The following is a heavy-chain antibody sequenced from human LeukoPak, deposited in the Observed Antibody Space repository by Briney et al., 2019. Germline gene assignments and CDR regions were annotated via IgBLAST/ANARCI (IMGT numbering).Heavy chain of an antibody. J-gene: IGHJ4*02. CDR1: GYTFTASY. CDR2: INPSSGGT. D-gene: IGHD3-3*01. Sequence: ASVKVSCKASGYTFTASYIHWVREALGQGLEWMGWINPSSGGTHSAQKFQGRVTMTRETSISTAYMELSSLRSDDTAFYYCARDLTSGVNYWGQGTLVTVSS. V-gene: IGHV1-2*02. CDR3: ARDLTSGVNY.